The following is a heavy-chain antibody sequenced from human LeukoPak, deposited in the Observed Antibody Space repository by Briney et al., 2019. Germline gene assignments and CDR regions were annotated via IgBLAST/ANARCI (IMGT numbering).Heavy chain of an antibody. D-gene: IGHD4/OR15-4a*01. J-gene: IGHJ2*01. CDR3: ATMGSHWYFDL. CDR1: GGSISSGDYY. V-gene: IGHV4-30-4*01. CDR2: IYYSGST. Sequence: SETLSLTCTVSGGSISSGDYYWSCIRQPPGKGLEWIGYIYYSGSTYYNPSLKSRVTISVDTSKNQFSLKLSSVTAADTAVYYCATMGSHWYFDLWGRGTLVTVSS.